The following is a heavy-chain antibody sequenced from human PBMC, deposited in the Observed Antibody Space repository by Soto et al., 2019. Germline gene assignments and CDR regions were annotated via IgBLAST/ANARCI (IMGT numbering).Heavy chain of an antibody. CDR1: GFTFSSYS. CDR3: ARVEGPSQTGRIDY. J-gene: IGHJ4*02. V-gene: IGHV3-48*02. Sequence: EVQLVESGGGLVQPGGSLRLSCAASGFTFSSYSMNWVRQAPGKGLEWVSYISSSSSTIYYADSVKGRFTISRDNAKNSLYLQMNSLRDEDTAVYYCARVEGPSQTGRIDYWGQGTLVTVSS. D-gene: IGHD1-1*01. CDR2: ISSSSSTI.